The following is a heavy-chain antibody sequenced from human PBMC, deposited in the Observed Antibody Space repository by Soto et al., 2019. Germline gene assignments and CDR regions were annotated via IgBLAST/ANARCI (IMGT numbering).Heavy chain of an antibody. CDR2: IYYSGST. CDR3: ARAGGSWSSTFDAFAR. Sequence: SETLSLTCTVSGCSISSGGYYWSWILHHPGKGLEWIGYIYYSGSTYYNPSLKSRVTISVDTSKNQFSLKLSSVTAADTAVYYCARAGGSWSSTFDAFARCGQGKMVTV. J-gene: IGHJ3*02. D-gene: IGHD3-10*01. V-gene: IGHV4-31*03. CDR1: GCSISSGGYY.